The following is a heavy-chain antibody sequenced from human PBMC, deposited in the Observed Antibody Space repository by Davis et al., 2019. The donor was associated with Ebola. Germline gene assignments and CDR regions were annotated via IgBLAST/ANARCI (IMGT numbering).Heavy chain of an antibody. V-gene: IGHV3-48*04. D-gene: IGHD3-10*01. J-gene: IGHJ6*02. Sequence: GESLKISCAASGFIFSTYNMNWVRQAPGRGLEWVSYISSGSGSTMYYADSVRGRFIISRDNTKNSIYLEMNDLRVDDTAVYYCATLPGGRGMDVWGQGTTVTVSS. CDR1: GFIFSTYN. CDR2: ISSGSGSTM. CDR3: ATLPGGRGMDV.